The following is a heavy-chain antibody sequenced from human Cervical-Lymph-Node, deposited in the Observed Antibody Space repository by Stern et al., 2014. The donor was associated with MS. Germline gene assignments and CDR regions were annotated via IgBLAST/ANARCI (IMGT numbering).Heavy chain of an antibody. CDR3: ARGNYDVLTDNGGHGFDI. V-gene: IGHV4-61*02. CDR1: GGSISSGNYY. CDR2: IYSSGST. D-gene: IGHD3-9*01. J-gene: IGHJ3*02. Sequence: QVQLQESVPGLVKPSQTLSLTCTVSGGSISSGNYYWSWIRQPAGEGLEWIGRIYSSGSTQYNPPLKSRVTISADTSTNQFSPRLSSVTAADTAVYYCARGNYDVLTDNGGHGFDIWGQGTMVTVSS.